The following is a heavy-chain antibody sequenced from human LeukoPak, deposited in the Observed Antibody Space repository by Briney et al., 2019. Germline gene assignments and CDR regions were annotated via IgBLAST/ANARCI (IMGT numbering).Heavy chain of an antibody. J-gene: IGHJ3*02. CDR1: GFTFSSYW. D-gene: IGHD1-26*01. CDR3: ARDLGGSYSPPAFDI. Sequence: PGGSLRLSCAASGFTFSSYWMSWVRQAPGKGLDWVSYISSSSSTIYYADSVKGRFTISRDNAKISLYLQMNSLRAEDTAVYYCARDLGGSYSPPAFDIWGQGTMVTVSS. CDR2: ISSSSSTI. V-gene: IGHV3-48*01.